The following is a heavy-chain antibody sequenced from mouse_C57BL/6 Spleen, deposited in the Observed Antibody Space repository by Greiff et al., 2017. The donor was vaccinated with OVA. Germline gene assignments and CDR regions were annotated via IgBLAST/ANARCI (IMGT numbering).Heavy chain of an antibody. CDR1: GYTFTGYW. CDR2: IFPGSGST. Sequence: VQLKESGAELMKPGASVKLSCKATGYTFTGYWIEWVKQRPGHGLEWIGEIFPGSGSTNYTEKFKGKATFTADTSSNTAYMQLSSLTTEDSAIYYCARGYGSSYFDYWGQGTTLTVSS. D-gene: IGHD1-1*01. V-gene: IGHV1-9*01. J-gene: IGHJ2*01. CDR3: ARGYGSSYFDY.